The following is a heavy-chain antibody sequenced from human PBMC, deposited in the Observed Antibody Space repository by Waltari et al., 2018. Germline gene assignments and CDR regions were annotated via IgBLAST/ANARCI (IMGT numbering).Heavy chain of an antibody. Sequence: QVHLQESGPGLVKPSETLSLTCTASGGSIANYDWTWVRQPPGKSLEWVGYVSPSGTTYYSPSLRSRVTMSVDTSKNQFSLQLSSVTAADTAVYFCVGGSSVADMHWGQGTLVTVSS. CDR2: VSPSGTT. V-gene: IGHV4-59*01. CDR3: VGGSSVADMH. J-gene: IGHJ4*02. D-gene: IGHD2-15*01. CDR1: GGSIANYD.